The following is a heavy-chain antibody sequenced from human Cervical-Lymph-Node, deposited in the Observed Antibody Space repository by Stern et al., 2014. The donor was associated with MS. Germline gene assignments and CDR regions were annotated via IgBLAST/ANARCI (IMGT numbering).Heavy chain of an antibody. V-gene: IGHV1-2*06. Sequence: VQLVQSGAEVKKPGASVKVSCKAAGYSFTGNYIHWLRQAPGQGLEWMGRTNPNRGDSNYALKFQGRVTMTRDTSISTAYMNLNRLGIDDTAVYYCARERGRAGPAMADYWGQGTLVTVSS. J-gene: IGHJ4*02. CDR2: TNPNRGDS. CDR1: GYSFTGNY. CDR3: ARERGRAGPAMADY. D-gene: IGHD5-18*01.